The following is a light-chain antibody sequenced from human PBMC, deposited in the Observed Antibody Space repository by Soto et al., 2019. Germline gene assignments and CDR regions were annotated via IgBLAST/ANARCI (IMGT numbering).Light chain of an antibody. J-gene: IGLJ3*02. CDR2: EVS. Sequence: QSALTQPASVSGSPGQSITISCTGTSSDVGGYNYVSWYQHHPGKAPKLMIYEVSNRPSGVSNRFSGSRSGNTASLTISGLQAEDEADYHCCSYTGNTTPVFGGGTKLTVL. CDR3: CSYTGNTTPV. V-gene: IGLV2-14*01. CDR1: SSDVGGYNY.